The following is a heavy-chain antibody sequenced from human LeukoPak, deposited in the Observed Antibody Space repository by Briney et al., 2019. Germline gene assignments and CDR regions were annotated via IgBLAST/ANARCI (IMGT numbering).Heavy chain of an antibody. CDR1: EFTFSGSA. D-gene: IGHD1-26*01. CDR2: ISYDGRHT. CDR3: ARGVGAVPYFDS. J-gene: IGHJ4*02. V-gene: IGHV3-30*01. Sequence: GGSLRLSCAASEFTFSGSAMHWVRQAPGKGLEWVALISYDGRHTYYADSLRGRFTISRDTSKNTLYLKMNSLTADDTAHYFCARGVGAVPYFDSWGPGTLVTVSS.